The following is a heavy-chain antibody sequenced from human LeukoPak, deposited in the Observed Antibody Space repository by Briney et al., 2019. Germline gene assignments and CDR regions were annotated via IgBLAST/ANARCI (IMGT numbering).Heavy chain of an antibody. CDR1: GGTLSSYT. CDR3: ARIVGRTGVIIALFDY. J-gene: IGHJ4*02. V-gene: IGHV1-69*02. CDR2: IIPILGIA. Sequence: SVKVSCKASGGTLSSYTISWVRQAPGQGLEWMGRIIPILGIANYAQKFQGRVTITADKSTSTAYMELSSVTAADTAVYYCARIVGRTGVIIALFDYWGQGTLVTVSS. D-gene: IGHD3-10*01.